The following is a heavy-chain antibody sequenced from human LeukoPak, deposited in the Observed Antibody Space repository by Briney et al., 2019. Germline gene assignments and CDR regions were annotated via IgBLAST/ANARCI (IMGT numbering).Heavy chain of an antibody. J-gene: IGHJ4*02. Sequence: PGGSLRLSCAASGFIFSSYGMHWVRQAPGKGLEWVAFIRYDGSDKFYADSVKGRFTISRDNSKNTLYLQMNSLRAEDTAVYYCAKVKAAAATAQNDYWGQGTLVTVSS. V-gene: IGHV3-30*02. CDR1: GFIFSSYG. D-gene: IGHD6-13*01. CDR2: IRYDGSDK. CDR3: AKVKAAAATAQNDY.